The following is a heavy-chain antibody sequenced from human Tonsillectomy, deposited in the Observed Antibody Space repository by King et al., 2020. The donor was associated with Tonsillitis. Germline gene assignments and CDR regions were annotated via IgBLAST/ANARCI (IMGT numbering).Heavy chain of an antibody. J-gene: IGHJ4*02. Sequence: EVQLVESGGGLVQPGGSLRLSCAGSGFTFSRYWMHWVRQAPGKGLVWVSRISIDGRTTTNADSVEGRFSISRDNAKKTLYLQMNSLRAEDTAVYYCARVRRTVIPNGTDHWGQGTRVTVSS. CDR3: ARVRRTVIPNGTDH. V-gene: IGHV3-74*02. CDR2: ISIDGRTT. D-gene: IGHD3-22*01. CDR1: GFTFSRYW.